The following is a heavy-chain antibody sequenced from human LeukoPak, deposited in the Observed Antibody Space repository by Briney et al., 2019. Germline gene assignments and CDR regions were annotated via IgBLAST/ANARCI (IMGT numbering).Heavy chain of an antibody. CDR2: IYYSGST. Sequence: SETLSLTCTVPGGSISSYYWSWIRQPPGKGLEWIGYIYYSGSTDYNPSLKSRVTISVDTSKNQFSLKLSSVTAADTAVYYCVRGALGPAGGHLNCDYWGQGTLVTVSS. CDR1: GGSISSYY. D-gene: IGHD6-13*01. V-gene: IGHV4-59*01. J-gene: IGHJ4*02. CDR3: VRGALGPAGGHLNCDY.